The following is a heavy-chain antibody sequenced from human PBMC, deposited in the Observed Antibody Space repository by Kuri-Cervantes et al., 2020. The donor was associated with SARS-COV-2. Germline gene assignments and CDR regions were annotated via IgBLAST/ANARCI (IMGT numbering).Heavy chain of an antibody. V-gene: IGHV1-8*01. Sequence: ASVKVSCKASGYTFTSYGISWFRQAPGQGLEWMGMVKTNSGNTLYAQFFKGRVTMTRDTSTSTVYMELSSLTSEDTAIYYCYCAPKEGFDSWGQGTLVTVSS. CDR2: VKTNSGNT. J-gene: IGHJ4*02. D-gene: IGHD2-21*01. CDR1: GYTFTSYG. CDR3: YCAPKEGFDS.